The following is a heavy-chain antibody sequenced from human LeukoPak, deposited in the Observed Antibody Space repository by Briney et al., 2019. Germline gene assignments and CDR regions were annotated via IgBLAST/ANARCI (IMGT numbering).Heavy chain of an antibody. J-gene: IGHJ4*02. CDR3: ARLAPEFPAEYCSGTSCYGSFYFDY. V-gene: IGHV4-39*01. Sequence: SETLSLTCTVSGGSISSSSYYWGWIRQPPGKGLEWIGSIYYSGSTYYNPSLKSRVTISVDTSKNQFSLKLSSVTAADTAVYYCARLAPEFPAEYCSGTSCYGSFYFDYWGQGTLVTVSS. CDR1: GGSISSSSYY. CDR2: IYYSGST. D-gene: IGHD2-2*01.